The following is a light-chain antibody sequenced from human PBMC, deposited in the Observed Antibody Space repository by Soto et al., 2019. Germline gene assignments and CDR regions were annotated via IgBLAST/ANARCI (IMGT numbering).Light chain of an antibody. CDR1: SSNIGSNA. CDR3: ATWDDGLWV. V-gene: IGLV1-44*01. Sequence: QSVLTQPPSASGTPGQRVTISCSGSSSNIGSNAVNWYQQLPGTAPKLLIYSNNQRPSGVPDRFSGSKSGTSVSLAISGLQSGDEADYYCATWDDGLWVFGGGTKLTVL. CDR2: SNN. J-gene: IGLJ3*02.